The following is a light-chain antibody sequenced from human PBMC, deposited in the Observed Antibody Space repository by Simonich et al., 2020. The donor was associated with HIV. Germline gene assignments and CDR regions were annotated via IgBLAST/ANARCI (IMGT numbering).Light chain of an antibody. V-gene: IGKV1-33*01. CDR2: DAS. CDR1: QDIRNY. Sequence: DIQMTQSPSSLSASVGDRVTITCQANQDIRNYLNWYQQKPGKAPKLLIYDASNLETGVPSRFSGSGSGTDFTFTISSLQPEDIATYYCQQYDNLPPLTFGGGTKVEIK. J-gene: IGKJ4*01. CDR3: QQYDNLPPLT.